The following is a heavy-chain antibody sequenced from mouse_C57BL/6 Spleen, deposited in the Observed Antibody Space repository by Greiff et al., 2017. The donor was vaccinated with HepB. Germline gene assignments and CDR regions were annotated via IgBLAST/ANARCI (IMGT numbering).Heavy chain of an antibody. CDR3: TTIYYDYDDGVFDY. V-gene: IGHV5-9-1*02. D-gene: IGHD2-4*01. CDR2: ISSGGDYI. CDR1: GFTFSSYA. J-gene: IGHJ2*01. Sequence: EVKLVESGEGLVKPGGSLKLSCAASGFTFSSYAMSWVRQTPEKRLEWVAYISSGGDYIYYADTVKGRCTISRDNARNTLYLQMSSLKSEDTAMYYCTTIYYDYDDGVFDYWGQGTTLTVSS.